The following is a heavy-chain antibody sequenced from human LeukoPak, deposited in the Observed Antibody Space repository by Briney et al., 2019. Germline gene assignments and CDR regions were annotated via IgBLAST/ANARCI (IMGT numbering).Heavy chain of an antibody. D-gene: IGHD2-15*01. J-gene: IGHJ4*02. CDR3: AKDGGFVVVRLEY. CDR2: IRYDGSNK. CDR1: GFTFSSYG. Sequence: GGSLRLSRAASGFTFSSYGMHWVRQAPGKGLEWVAFIRYDGSNKYYADSVKGRFTISRDNSKNTLYLQMNSLRAEDTAVYYCAKDGGFVVVRLEYWGQGTLVTVSS. V-gene: IGHV3-30*02.